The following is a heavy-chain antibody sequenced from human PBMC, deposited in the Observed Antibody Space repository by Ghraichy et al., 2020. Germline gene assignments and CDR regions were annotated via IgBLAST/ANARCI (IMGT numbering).Heavy chain of an antibody. V-gene: IGHV3-48*02. CDR2: ISTSSQTI. CDR1: GFSFSTYG. D-gene: IGHD2-21*02. J-gene: IGHJ4*02. CDR3: ARDLGLVTATLTLDY. Sequence: GESLNISCVASGFSFSTYGMNWVRQAPGKGLEWVSYISTSSQTINYADSVKGRFTISRDNAKNSLYLQMNSLRDEDTAIYYCARDLGLVTATLTLDYWGQGTLVTVSS.